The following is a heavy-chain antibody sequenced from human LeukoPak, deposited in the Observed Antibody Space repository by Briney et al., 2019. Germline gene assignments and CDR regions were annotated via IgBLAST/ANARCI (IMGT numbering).Heavy chain of an antibody. V-gene: IGHV3-74*01. D-gene: IGHD2-21*01. CDR3: PRGSGWAAHGSVFIASWFAP. J-gene: IGHJ5*02. Sequence: PGGSLRLSCAASGFTFNNYWMHWVRQAPGKGLVWVSHINSAGSTTTYADSVKGRFTISRDNAKNTLYLQMNSLRAEAAAVQNFPRGSGWAAHGSVFIASWFAPWGQGTLVTVSS. CDR2: INSAGSTT. CDR1: GFTFNNYW.